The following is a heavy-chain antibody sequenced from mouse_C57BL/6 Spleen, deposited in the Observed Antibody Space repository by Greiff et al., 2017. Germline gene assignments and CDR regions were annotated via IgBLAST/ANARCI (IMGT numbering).Heavy chain of an antibody. J-gene: IGHJ2*01. D-gene: IGHD1-2*01. CDR3: ARGDGLYYFDY. CDR1: GYSITSGYY. CDR2: ISYDGSN. Sequence: EVKLQESGPGLVKPSQSLSLTCSVTGYSITSGYYWNWIRQFPGNKLEWMGYISYDGSNNYNPSLKNRISITRDTSKNQFFLKLNSVTTEDTATYYCARGDGLYYFDYWGQGTTLTVSS. V-gene: IGHV3-6*01.